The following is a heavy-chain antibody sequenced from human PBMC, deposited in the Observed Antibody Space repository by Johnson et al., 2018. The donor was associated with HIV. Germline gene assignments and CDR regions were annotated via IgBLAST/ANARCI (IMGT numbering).Heavy chain of an antibody. D-gene: IGHD6-13*01. V-gene: IGHV3-66*01. Sequence: VQLVESGGGLVQPGGSLRLSCAASRFTVSGNYMTWVRQAPGKGLEWVSVVYSGGDTYYPGYVKGRFTIFRENVKNSLYLQMNSLRAEDTAVYYCAKGIAAAGTGAFDIWGQGTMVTVSS. CDR1: RFTVSGNY. J-gene: IGHJ3*02. CDR2: VYSGGDT. CDR3: AKGIAAAGTGAFDI.